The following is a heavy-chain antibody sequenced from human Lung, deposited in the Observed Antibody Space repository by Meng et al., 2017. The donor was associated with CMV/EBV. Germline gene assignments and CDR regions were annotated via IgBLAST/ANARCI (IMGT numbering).Heavy chain of an antibody. CDR2: INPNSGGT. CDR3: ARDGRLGYCSSTSCYGAGSFDP. D-gene: IGHD2-2*01. Sequence: ASVXVSXNASGYTFTGYYMHWVRQAPGQGLEWMGWINPNSGGTNYAQKFQGRVTMTRDTSTSTAYMELSRLRSDDTAVYYCARDGRLGYCSSTSCYGAGSFDPWXQGTXVTVSS. J-gene: IGHJ5*02. CDR1: GYTFTGYY. V-gene: IGHV1-2*02.